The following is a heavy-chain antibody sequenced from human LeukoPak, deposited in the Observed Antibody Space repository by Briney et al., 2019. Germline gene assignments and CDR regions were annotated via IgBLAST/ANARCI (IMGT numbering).Heavy chain of an antibody. CDR2: IYYRGST. D-gene: IGHD3-10*01. J-gene: IGHJ4*02. CDR3: ARLFLRFGEFSFDY. CDR1: GGSISNSSFY. Sequence: TSETLSLTCTVSGGSISNSSFYWGWIRQPPGKGLEWIGNIYYRGSTYYNSSLKSRVSISVDTSKNYFSLKVSSVTAADTAVYYCARLFLRFGEFSFDYWGQGTLVIVSS. V-gene: IGHV4-39*02.